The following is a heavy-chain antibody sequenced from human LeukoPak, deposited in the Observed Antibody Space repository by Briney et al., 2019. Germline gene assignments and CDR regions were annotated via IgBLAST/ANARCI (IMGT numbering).Heavy chain of an antibody. CDR1: GYTFTSYD. Sequence: ASVKVSCKASGYTFTSYDINWVRQATGQGLEWMGWMNPNSGNTGYAQKFQGRVTMTRNTPISTAYMELSSLRSEDTAVYYCARLGSCSGGSCSWGQGTLVTVSS. CDR2: MNPNSGNT. CDR3: ARLGSCSGGSCS. V-gene: IGHV1-8*01. D-gene: IGHD2-15*01. J-gene: IGHJ5*02.